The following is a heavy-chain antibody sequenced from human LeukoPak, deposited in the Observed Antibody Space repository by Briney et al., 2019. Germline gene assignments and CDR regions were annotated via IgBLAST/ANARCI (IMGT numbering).Heavy chain of an antibody. CDR3: ARGGLQLEGDFFHY. CDR1: GGSISSYY. V-gene: IGHV4-4*07. J-gene: IGHJ4*02. Sequence: SSETLPLTCIVSGGSISSYYWTWIRQPAGKGLEWIGRIYSSGSTNYNPSLKSRVTMSVDTSRNQFSLSLSSVTAADTAVYYCARGGLQLEGDFFHYWGQGTLVTVSS. CDR2: IYSSGST. D-gene: IGHD1-1*01.